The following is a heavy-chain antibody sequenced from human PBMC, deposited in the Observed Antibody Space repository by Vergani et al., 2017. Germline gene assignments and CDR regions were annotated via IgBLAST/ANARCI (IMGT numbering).Heavy chain of an antibody. Sequence: EVQLLESGGGLVQPGGSLRLSCAASGFTFSSYAMSWVRQAPGKGLEWVSAISGSGGSTYYADSVTGRFTISRDNSKNTLYLQMNSLRAEDTAVYYCAKIVSRLNYMDVWGKGTTVTVSS. CDR2: ISGSGGST. CDR3: AKIVSRLNYMDV. CDR1: GFTFSSYA. D-gene: IGHD2/OR15-2a*01. J-gene: IGHJ6*03. V-gene: IGHV3-23*01.